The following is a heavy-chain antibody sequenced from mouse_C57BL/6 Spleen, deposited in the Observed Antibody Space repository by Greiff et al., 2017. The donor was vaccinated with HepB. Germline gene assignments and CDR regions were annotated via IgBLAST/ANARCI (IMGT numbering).Heavy chain of an antibody. CDR1: GYAFSSSW. CDR2: IYPGDGDT. J-gene: IGHJ2*01. V-gene: IGHV1-82*01. D-gene: IGHD2-3*01. CDR3: ARYGYYYFDY. Sequence: QVQLQQSGPELVKPGASVKISCKASGYAFSSSWMNWVKQRPGKGLEWIGRIYPGDGDTNYNGKFKGKATLTADKSSSTAYMQLSSLTSEDSAVYFCARYGYYYFDYWGQGTTLTVSS.